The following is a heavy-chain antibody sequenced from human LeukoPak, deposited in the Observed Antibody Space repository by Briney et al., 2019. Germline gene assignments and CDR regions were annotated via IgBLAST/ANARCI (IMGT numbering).Heavy chain of an antibody. CDR1: GYTFTSYA. CDR3: ARDSGSGSNDY. Sequence: ASVKVSCKASGYTFTSYAIHRVRQAPGQRLEWMGWISAGNGNTKYSQNFQGRVTFISNTSATTAFMELSSLRSEDAAVYYCARDSGSGSNDYWGQGTLVTVSS. J-gene: IGHJ4*02. D-gene: IGHD1-26*01. CDR2: ISAGNGNT. V-gene: IGHV1-3*01.